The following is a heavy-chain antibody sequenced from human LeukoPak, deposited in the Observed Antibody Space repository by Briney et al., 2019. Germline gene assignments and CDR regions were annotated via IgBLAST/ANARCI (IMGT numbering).Heavy chain of an antibody. J-gene: IGHJ4*02. V-gene: IGHV1-69*06. Sequence: SVKVSCKASGGTFSSYAISWVRQAPGQGLEWMGGIIPIFGTANYAQKFQGRVTMTWDTSISTAYMELSRLRSDDTAVYYCAREYILTAYYGDYWGQGTLVTVSS. CDR2: IIPIFGTA. CDR3: AREYILTAYYGDY. CDR1: GGTFSSYA. D-gene: IGHD3-9*01.